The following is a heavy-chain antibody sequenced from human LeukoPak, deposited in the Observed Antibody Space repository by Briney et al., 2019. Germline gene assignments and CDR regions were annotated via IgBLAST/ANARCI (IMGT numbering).Heavy chain of an antibody. Sequence: SETLSLTCTVSGGSISSYYWSWIRQPSGKGLEWIGYIYYSGSTNYNPSLKSRVTISVDTSKNQFSLKLSSVTAADTAVYYCASSPISSHGGAFDIWGQGTMVTVSS. J-gene: IGHJ3*02. D-gene: IGHD3-3*01. CDR3: ASSPISSHGGAFDI. CDR2: IYYSGST. CDR1: GGSISSYY. V-gene: IGHV4-59*08.